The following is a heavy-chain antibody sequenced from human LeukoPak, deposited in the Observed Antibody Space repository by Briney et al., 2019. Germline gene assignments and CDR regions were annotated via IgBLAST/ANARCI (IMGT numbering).Heavy chain of an antibody. CDR3: AREINWFDP. CDR1: GFTVSNTY. V-gene: IGHV3-53*01. J-gene: IGHJ5*02. Sequence: TGGSLRLSCAASGFTVSNTYMSWVRQAPGKALEWVSVIQSGGSTYYADSVKGRFTISRDNSKNTLYLQMNSLRVEDTAVYYCAREINWFDPWGQGTLVTVSS. CDR2: IQSGGST.